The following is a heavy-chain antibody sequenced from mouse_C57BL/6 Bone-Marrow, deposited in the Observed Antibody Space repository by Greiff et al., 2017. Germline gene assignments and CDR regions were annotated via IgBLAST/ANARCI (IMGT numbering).Heavy chain of an antibody. J-gene: IGHJ2*01. Sequence: VQLQESGAELARPGASVKLSCKASGYTFTSYGISWVKQRTGQGLEWIGEIYPRSGNTYYNVKFKGKATLTADKSSSTAYRELRSLTYEDSAVYFCGRHYGSSPYYFDVWGQGTTLTVSS. CDR1: GYTFTSYG. CDR2: IYPRSGNT. CDR3: GRHYGSSPYYFDV. D-gene: IGHD1-1*01. V-gene: IGHV1-81*01.